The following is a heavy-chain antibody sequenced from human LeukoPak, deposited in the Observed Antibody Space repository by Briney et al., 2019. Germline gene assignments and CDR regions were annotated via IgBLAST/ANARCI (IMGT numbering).Heavy chain of an antibody. CDR1: GFTFSSYA. D-gene: IGHD6-13*01. J-gene: IGHJ3*02. V-gene: IGHV3-23*01. CDR2: ISGSGYST. CDR3: AKYLSSWTFDAFDI. Sequence: SGGSLRLSCAASGFTFSSYAMSWVRQAPGKGLEWVSGISGSGYSTYYADSVKGRFTISRDNSKNTLYLQMNSLRADDTAVYHCAKYLSSWTFDAFDIWGQGTMVTVSS.